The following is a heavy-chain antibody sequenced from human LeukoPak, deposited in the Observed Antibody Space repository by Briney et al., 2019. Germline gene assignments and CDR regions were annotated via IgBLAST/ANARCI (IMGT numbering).Heavy chain of an antibody. J-gene: IGHJ4*02. CDR1: GFTVNSNY. CDR2: ISGSGGST. D-gene: IGHD2-2*01. Sequence: GGSLRLSCAASGFTVNSNYMSWVRQAPEKGLEWVSSISGSGGSTYYADSVKGRFTISRDNSKNTLYLQMNSLRAEDTAVYYCAKLEDDIVVVAAALFDYWGQGTLVTVSS. V-gene: IGHV3-23*01. CDR3: AKLEDDIVVVAAALFDY.